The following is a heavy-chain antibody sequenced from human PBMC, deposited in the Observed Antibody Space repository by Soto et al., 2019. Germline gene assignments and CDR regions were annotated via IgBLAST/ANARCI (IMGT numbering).Heavy chain of an antibody. CDR2: INPKSGGT. CDR3: ARGDSTACANRVSSFFHNHDLDV. D-gene: IGHD5-18*01. Sequence: ASVKVSCKASGYSFTDYHIHWVRQAPGQGLEWLGRINPKSGGTSTAQKFQGWVTMTTDTSISTASMELTRLTSDDTAISYCARGDSTACANRVSSFFHNHDLDVWG. CDR1: GYSFTDYH. V-gene: IGHV1-2*04. J-gene: IGHJ6*02.